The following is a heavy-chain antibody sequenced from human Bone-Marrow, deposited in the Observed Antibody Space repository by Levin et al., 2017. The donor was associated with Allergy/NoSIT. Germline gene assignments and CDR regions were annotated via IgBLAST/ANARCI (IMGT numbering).Heavy chain of an antibody. CDR3: ARIAADSYGMDV. J-gene: IGHJ6*04. Sequence: RTGGSLRLSCAGTGFIFRDHSMNWVRQAPGKGLEWVSSISKKGTWDSYSTSAQGRFTISRDNAKNSLYLQMTGLGAEDTAVYFCARIAADSYGMDVWGEGTTVTVSS. CDR1: GFIFRDHS. V-gene: IGHV3-21*01. D-gene: IGHD6-13*01. CDR2: ISKKGTWD.